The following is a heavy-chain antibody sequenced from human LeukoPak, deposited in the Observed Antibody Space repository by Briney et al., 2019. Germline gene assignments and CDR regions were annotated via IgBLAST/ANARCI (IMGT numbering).Heavy chain of an antibody. CDR2: IHYSGPT. V-gene: IGHV4-59*08. CDR3: ARQNPAASGQGLDY. Sequence: SETLSLTCTVSGGSISGYYWSWIRQPPGKGLEWIGYIHYSGPTNYNPSLKSRVTLSVDTSKNQFSLDLTSVTAADTAVYYCARQNPAASGQGLDYWGQGTLVTVSS. D-gene: IGHD6-13*01. J-gene: IGHJ4*02. CDR1: GGSISGYY.